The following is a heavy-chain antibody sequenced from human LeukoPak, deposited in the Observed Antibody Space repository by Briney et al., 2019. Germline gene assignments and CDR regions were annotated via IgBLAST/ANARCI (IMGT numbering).Heavy chain of an antibody. CDR1: GYSFTSYW. V-gene: IGHV5-51*01. D-gene: IGHD1-14*01. Sequence: GESLKISCKGSGYSFTSYWIVWGRQMPGKGLEWMGIIYPGDSDTRYSPSFQGQVTISADKSISTAYLQCSSLKASDTAMYYCASRINRQSAFDIWGQGTMVTVSS. CDR3: ASRINRQSAFDI. CDR2: IYPGDSDT. J-gene: IGHJ3*02.